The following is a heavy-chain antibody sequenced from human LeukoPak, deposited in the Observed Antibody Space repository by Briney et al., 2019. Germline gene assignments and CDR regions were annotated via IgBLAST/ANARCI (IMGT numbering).Heavy chain of an antibody. D-gene: IGHD3-10*01. CDR2: IIPIFGTT. CDR1: GGTFNTYT. CDR3: AREGTYSASGSQNRRSRAFDV. Sequence: SVKVSCKASGGTFNTYTITWARQAPGQGFEWMGGIIPIFGTTNYAQKFQGRVTITADESTSTAYMELTSLRSEDTAVYFCAREGTYSASGSQNRRSRAFDVWGQGTMVTVSS. J-gene: IGHJ3*01. V-gene: IGHV1-69*01.